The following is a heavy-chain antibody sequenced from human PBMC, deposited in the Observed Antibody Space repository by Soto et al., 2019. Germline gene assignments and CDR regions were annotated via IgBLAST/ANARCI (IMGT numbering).Heavy chain of an antibody. Sequence: PSGSLSLTCAVSAYSFSSDYLYCCIRPPPGRGLEWIGSINHSGRTYYNGSVKGRFTISLDTSNNQLSLMVSSVSAADTAVYYCARVGSGWHAANVFDYWGLGTLVTVS. CDR2: INHSGRT. J-gene: IGHJ4*02. D-gene: IGHD6-19*01. CDR1: AYSFSSDYL. V-gene: IGHV4-38-2*01. CDR3: ARVGSGWHAANVFDY.